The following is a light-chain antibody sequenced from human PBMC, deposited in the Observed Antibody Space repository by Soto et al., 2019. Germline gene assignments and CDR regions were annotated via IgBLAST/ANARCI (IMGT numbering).Light chain of an antibody. Sequence: DIQMTQSPSTLSASVGDRVTITCRASQSISTWLAWYQQKPGKAPKLLLYSASSLQSGVPSRFSGSGSGTEFTLTISSLQPDDFATYYCQQYNDYPWTFGQGTMVEIK. V-gene: IGKV1-5*03. CDR1: QSISTW. J-gene: IGKJ1*01. CDR2: SAS. CDR3: QQYNDYPWT.